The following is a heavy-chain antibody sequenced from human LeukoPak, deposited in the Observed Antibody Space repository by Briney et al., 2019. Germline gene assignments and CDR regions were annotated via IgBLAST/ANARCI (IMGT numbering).Heavy chain of an antibody. CDR1: GGSFSGYY. D-gene: IGHD4-11*01. CDR2: INHSGST. Sequence: SETLSLTCAVYGGSFSGYYWSWIRQPPGKGLEWIGEINHSGSTNYNPSLKSRVTISVDTSKNQFSLKLSSATAADTAVYYCARSGDYSNDYWGQGTLVTVSS. V-gene: IGHV4-34*01. J-gene: IGHJ4*02. CDR3: ARSGDYSNDY.